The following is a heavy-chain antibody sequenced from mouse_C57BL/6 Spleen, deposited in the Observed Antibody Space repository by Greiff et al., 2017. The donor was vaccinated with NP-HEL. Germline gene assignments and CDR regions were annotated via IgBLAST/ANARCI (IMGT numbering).Heavy chain of an antibody. CDR2: IDPSDSYT. D-gene: IGHD5-1-1*01. J-gene: IGHJ3*01. Sequence: QVQLQQPGAELVRPGTSVKLSCKASGYTFTSYWMHWVKQRPGQGLEWIGVIDPSDSYTNYNQKFKGKATLTVDTSSSTAYMQLSSLTSEDSAVYYCARNRGNYTYAYWGQGTLVTVSA. V-gene: IGHV1-59*01. CDR1: GYTFTSYW. CDR3: ARNRGNYTYAY.